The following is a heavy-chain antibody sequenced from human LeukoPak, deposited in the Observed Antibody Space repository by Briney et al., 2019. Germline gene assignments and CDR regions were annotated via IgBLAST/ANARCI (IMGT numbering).Heavy chain of an antibody. D-gene: IGHD3-3*01. CDR1: GGSISSYY. Sequence: PSETLSLTCTVSGGSISSYYWSWIRQPPGKGLEWIGYIYYSGSTNYNPSLKSRVTISVDTSKNQFSLKLSSVTAADTAVHYCARYDFSYMDVWGNGTTVTVSS. V-gene: IGHV4-59*01. J-gene: IGHJ6*03. CDR2: IYYSGST. CDR3: ARYDFSYMDV.